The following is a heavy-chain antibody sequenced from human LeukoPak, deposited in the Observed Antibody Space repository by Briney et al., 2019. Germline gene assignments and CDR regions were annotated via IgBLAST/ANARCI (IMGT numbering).Heavy chain of an antibody. D-gene: IGHD6-13*01. CDR3: ARASSSSWYTGYYFDY. Sequence: GGSLRLSCAASGFTVSSNYMSWVRQAPGKGLEWVSVIYSGGSTYYADSVKGRFTISRDNSKNTLYLQMNSLRAEDTAVYYCARASSSSWYTGYYFDYWGQGILVTVSS. J-gene: IGHJ4*02. V-gene: IGHV3-53*01. CDR2: IYSGGST. CDR1: GFTVSSNY.